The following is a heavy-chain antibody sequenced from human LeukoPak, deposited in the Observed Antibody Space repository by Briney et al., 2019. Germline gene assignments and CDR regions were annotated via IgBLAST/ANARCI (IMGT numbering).Heavy chain of an antibody. CDR1: GYTFSNYG. J-gene: IGHJ4*01. CDR2: ITAYNGNR. Sequence: ASVKVSCKTSGYTFSNYGISWARQAPGQGLEWMGWITAYNGNRLYAQRFQGRITLTTDTSTSTSYMELRSLEYDDTAIYYCARDNDKVVDHWGQGTLVTVSS. V-gene: IGHV1-18*01. CDR3: ARDNDKVVDH. D-gene: IGHD1-1*01.